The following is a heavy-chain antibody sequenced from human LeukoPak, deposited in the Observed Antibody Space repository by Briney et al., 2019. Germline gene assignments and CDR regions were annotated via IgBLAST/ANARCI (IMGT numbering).Heavy chain of an antibody. D-gene: IGHD5-24*01. J-gene: IGHJ5*02. CDR3: ARGEDGCKRDNWFDP. CDR1: GGSFSGYY. Sequence: SETLSLTCAVYGGSFSGYYWSWIRQPPGKGLEWIGEINHSGSTNYNPSLKSRVTISVDTSKNQFSLKLSSVTAADTAVYYCARGEDGCKRDNWFDPWGQGTLVTVSS. V-gene: IGHV4-34*01. CDR2: INHSGST.